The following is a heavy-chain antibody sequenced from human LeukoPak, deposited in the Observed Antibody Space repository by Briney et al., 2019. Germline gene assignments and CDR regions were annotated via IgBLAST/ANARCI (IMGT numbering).Heavy chain of an antibody. CDR2: IHPNNGAT. Sequence: GASVTVSCKASGYTFSDTGCYLYWLRQAPGQGLECMGWIHPNNGATAYAQNFQGRVAMTRDTSISTAYMELRRLRPDDTAVYYCARDGPAQMVEFDYWGQGTLVTVSS. V-gene: IGHV1-2*02. CDR1: GYTFSDTGCY. D-gene: IGHD3-10*01. J-gene: IGHJ4*02. CDR3: ARDGPAQMVEFDY.